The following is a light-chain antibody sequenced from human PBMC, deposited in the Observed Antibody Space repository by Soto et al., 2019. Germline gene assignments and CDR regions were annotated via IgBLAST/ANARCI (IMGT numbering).Light chain of an antibody. CDR3: QQRSNWIT. CDR1: QSVSSY. CDR2: DAS. J-gene: IGKJ5*01. Sequence: EIVLTQSPSTLSFSPWERSTLSFMASQSVSSYLAWYQQKPGQAPRLLIYDASNRATGIPARFSGSGSGTDFTLTISSLEPEDFAVYYCQQRSNWITFGQGTRLEIK. V-gene: IGKV3-11*01.